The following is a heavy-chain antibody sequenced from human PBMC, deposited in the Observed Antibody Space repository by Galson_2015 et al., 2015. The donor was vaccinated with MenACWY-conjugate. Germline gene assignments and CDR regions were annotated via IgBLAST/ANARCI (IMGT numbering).Heavy chain of an antibody. V-gene: IGHV3-23*01. CDR1: GFTFSTYA. J-gene: IGHJ2*01. Sequence: SLRLSCAASGFTFSTYAMSWVRQAPGKGLEWVSSISGSGRTTYYADSVKGRFTISRDNSKNTLYLQMNSLRAEDTAVYYCAKQPSTLATESSWHWYFDLWGRGTLVTVSS. CDR2: ISGSGRTT. CDR3: AKQPSTLATESSWHWYFDL. D-gene: IGHD4-23*01.